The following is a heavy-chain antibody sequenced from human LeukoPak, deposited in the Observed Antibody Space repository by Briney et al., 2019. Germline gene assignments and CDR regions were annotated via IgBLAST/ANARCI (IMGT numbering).Heavy chain of an antibody. J-gene: IGHJ3*02. Sequence: SQTLSLTCTVSGGSIITGHYYWSWIRQPPGKGLEWIGYITYSGSTNYNPSLKSRVTISVDTSKNQFSLKLSSVTAADTAVYYCARPYSSSSRGAFEIWGQGTMVTVSS. CDR2: ITYSGST. CDR3: ARPYSSSSRGAFEI. D-gene: IGHD6-6*01. CDR1: GGSIITGHYY. V-gene: IGHV4-30-4*01.